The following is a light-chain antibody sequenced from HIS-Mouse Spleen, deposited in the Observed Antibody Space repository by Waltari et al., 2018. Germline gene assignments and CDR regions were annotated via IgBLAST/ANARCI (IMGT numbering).Light chain of an antibody. CDR1: SGSIASNY. J-gene: IGLJ3*02. Sequence: NFMLTQPHSVSESPGKTVTISCTGSSGSIASNYVQWYQQRPGSAPTALVYEDNQRPPAVPARFSGSIDSSSNSASLTSSGLKTEDEADYYCQSYDSSNHWVFGGGTKLTVL. V-gene: IGLV6-57*02. CDR3: QSYDSSNHWV. CDR2: EDN.